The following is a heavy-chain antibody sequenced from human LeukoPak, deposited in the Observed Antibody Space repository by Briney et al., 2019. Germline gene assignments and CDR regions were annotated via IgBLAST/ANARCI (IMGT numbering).Heavy chain of an antibody. V-gene: IGHV1-3*01. CDR3: ARQAYCSGGSCYYYYGMDV. Sequence: GASVKVSCKASGYTFISYAMHWVRQAPGQRLEWMGWINVGNGNTKYSQKFQGRVTITRDTSASTVYMELSSLRSEDTAVYYCARQAYCSGGSCYYYYGMDVWGQGTTVTVSS. CDR2: INVGNGNT. J-gene: IGHJ6*02. CDR1: GYTFISYA. D-gene: IGHD2-15*01.